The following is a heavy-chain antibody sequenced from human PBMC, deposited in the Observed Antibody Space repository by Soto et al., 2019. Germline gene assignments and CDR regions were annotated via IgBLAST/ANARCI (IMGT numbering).Heavy chain of an antibody. V-gene: IGHV1-69*13. CDR1: GGTFSSYA. J-gene: IGHJ6*02. Sequence: GASVKVSCKASGGTFSSYAISWVRQAPGQGLEWMGGIIPIFGTANYAQKFQGRVTITADESTSTAYMELSSLRSEDTAVYYCARGNVYSGYYYYGMDVWGQGTTVTSP. CDR2: IIPIFGTA. CDR3: ARGNVYSGYYYYGMDV. D-gene: IGHD5-12*01.